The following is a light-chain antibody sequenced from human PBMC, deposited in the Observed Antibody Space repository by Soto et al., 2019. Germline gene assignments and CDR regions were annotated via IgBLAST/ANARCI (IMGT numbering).Light chain of an antibody. V-gene: IGKV1-5*01. Sequence: DIQMTHSPSTLSASVGDRVAITCRASQTITTRLAWYQQKPGKAPKLLIYDASSLESGAPSRFSGSGFGTEFSLTISSLQPDDFASYYCQQYNTLSGTFGQGTKVDIK. CDR3: QQYNTLSGT. J-gene: IGKJ1*01. CDR1: QTITTR. CDR2: DAS.